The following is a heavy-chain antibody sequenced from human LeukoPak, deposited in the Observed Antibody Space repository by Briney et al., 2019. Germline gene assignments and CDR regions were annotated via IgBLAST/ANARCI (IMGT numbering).Heavy chain of an antibody. CDR2: ISSSSGYI. V-gene: IGHV3-21*01. Sequence: GGSLRLSCAASGFTFGSYSMNWVRQAPGKGLEWVSSISSSSGYIYYADSVKGRFTISRDNAKISLYLQMNSLRAEDTAVYYCATDEGGDYVGLDYWGQGTLVTVSS. D-gene: IGHD4-17*01. CDR3: ATDEGGDYVGLDY. CDR1: GFTFGSYS. J-gene: IGHJ4*02.